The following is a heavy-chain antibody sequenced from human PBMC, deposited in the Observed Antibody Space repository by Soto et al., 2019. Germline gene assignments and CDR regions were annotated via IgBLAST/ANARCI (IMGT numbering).Heavy chain of an antibody. Sequence: GGSLRLSCASYGLPFSSYSMNLVRQAPGKGLEWVSYISSSSTIYYADSVKGRFTISRDNAKNSLYLQMNSLRDEDTAVYYCARGLSSGWHRWFDPWGQGTLVTVSS. CDR1: GLPFSSYS. J-gene: IGHJ5*02. D-gene: IGHD6-19*01. CDR2: ISSSSTI. CDR3: ARGLSSGWHRWFDP. V-gene: IGHV3-48*02.